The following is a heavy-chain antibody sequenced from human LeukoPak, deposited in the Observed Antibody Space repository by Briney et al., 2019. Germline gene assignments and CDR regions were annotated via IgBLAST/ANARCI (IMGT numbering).Heavy chain of an antibody. Sequence: GGSLRLSCAASGFTFSSYSMNWARQAPGEGRECVSYISSSSSTINYADSVKGRFTISRDNAKNSLYLQMNSLRAEDTAVYYCAREFWSGYAYYFDDWGQGTLVTVSS. CDR2: ISSSSSTI. V-gene: IGHV3-48*01. CDR1: GFTFSSYS. CDR3: AREFWSGYAYYFDD. D-gene: IGHD3-3*01. J-gene: IGHJ4*02.